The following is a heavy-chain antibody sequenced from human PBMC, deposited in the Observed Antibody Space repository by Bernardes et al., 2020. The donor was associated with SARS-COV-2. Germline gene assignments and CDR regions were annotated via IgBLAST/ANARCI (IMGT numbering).Heavy chain of an antibody. Sequence: GGSLRLSCAASGFTFSSYWMSWVRQAPGKGLEWVANIKGDGSQGSSVDSVRGRFAISRDNAKNLLYLQMDSLRAEDTAVYYCARIDDGTGRDYWGQGTLVTVPS. CDR2: IKGDGSQG. CDR1: GFTFSSYW. CDR3: ARIDDGTGRDY. J-gene: IGHJ4*02. D-gene: IGHD3-9*01. V-gene: IGHV3-7*01.